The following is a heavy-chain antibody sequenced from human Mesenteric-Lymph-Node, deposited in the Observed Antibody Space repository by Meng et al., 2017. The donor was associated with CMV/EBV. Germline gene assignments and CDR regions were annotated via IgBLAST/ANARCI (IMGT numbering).Heavy chain of an antibody. CDR2: IYPGDSDT. D-gene: IGHD5-12*01. J-gene: IGHJ4*02. V-gene: IGHV5-51*01. CDR3: ARRGYSYASDY. Sequence: SCKASGYTFANCWLGWVREMPGKGLEWLGFIYPGDSDTRYSPSFQGQVTISADKSINTAYLQWSGLKASDTATYYCARRGYSYASDYWGQGTPVTVSS. CDR1: GYTFANCW.